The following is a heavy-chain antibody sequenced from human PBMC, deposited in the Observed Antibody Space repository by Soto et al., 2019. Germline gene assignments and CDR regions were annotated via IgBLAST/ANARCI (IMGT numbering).Heavy chain of an antibody. D-gene: IGHD1-1*01. CDR2: IFYSGST. V-gene: IGHV4-39*01. Sequence: SETLSLTCTVSGGSISSSSYYWGWIRQPPGKGLEWIGSIFYSGSTYYNPSLKSRVTISVDTSKNQFSLKLSSVTAADTAVYYCARHIPHPKQLERPLPWYGMDVWGQGTTVTVS. CDR3: ARHIPHPKQLERPLPWYGMDV. CDR1: GGSISSSSYY. J-gene: IGHJ6*02.